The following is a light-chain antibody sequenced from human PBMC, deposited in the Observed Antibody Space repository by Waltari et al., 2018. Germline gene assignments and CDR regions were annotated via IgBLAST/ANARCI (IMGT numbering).Light chain of an antibody. CDR2: DAS. V-gene: IGKV3-11*01. Sequence: EIVLTQSPATLSLSPGERATLSCRASPSVSSYLAWYQQKPGPAPRLLIYDASNRATGIPARFSGSGSGTDFTLTISSLEPEDFAVYYRQQRSNWPRTFGQGTKLEIK. CDR3: QQRSNWPRT. CDR1: PSVSSY. J-gene: IGKJ2*01.